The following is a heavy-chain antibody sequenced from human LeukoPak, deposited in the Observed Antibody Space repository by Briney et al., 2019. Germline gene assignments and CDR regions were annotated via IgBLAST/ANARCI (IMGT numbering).Heavy chain of an antibody. Sequence: PSETLSLTCAVYGGSFSGYYWSWIRQPPGKGLEWIGEINHSGSTNYNPSLKSRVTMSVDTSKNQFSLKLSSVTAADTAVYYCARDFDAGYCSGGSCYDSVNWFDPGGQGTLVTVSS. V-gene: IGHV4-34*01. J-gene: IGHJ5*02. CDR2: INHSGST. CDR3: ARDFDAGYCSGGSCYDSVNWFDP. D-gene: IGHD2-15*01. CDR1: GGSFSGYY.